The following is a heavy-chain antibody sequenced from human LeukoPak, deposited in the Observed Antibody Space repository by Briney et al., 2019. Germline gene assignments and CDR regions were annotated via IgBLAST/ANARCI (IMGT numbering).Heavy chain of an antibody. J-gene: IGHJ5*02. Sequence: AETLSLTCTVSGGSFTGYYWNWVRQPPGKGLEWIGDIYYIGGTNYNPSLESRVTTSVDKSKNQFSLKLSSVPAADTAVYYRARRIVSVPAIQEGNWLDPWGQGTLVTVSS. D-gene: IGHD2-21*02. CDR2: IYYIGGT. CDR3: ARRIVSVPAIQEGNWLDP. CDR1: GGSFTGYY. V-gene: IGHV4-59*08.